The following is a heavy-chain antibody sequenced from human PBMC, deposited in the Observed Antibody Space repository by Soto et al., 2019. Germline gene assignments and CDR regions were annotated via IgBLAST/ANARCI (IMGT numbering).Heavy chain of an antibody. D-gene: IGHD3-3*02. CDR1: GFDFSNYG. CDR3: VKDAPQPFSD. V-gene: IGHV3-23*01. CDR2: ISGTAHAS. J-gene: IGHJ4*02. Sequence: EVQLLESGGGLVQPGGSLRISCAASGFDFSNYGMSWFRQAPGKGLEGVSAISGTAHASYYAASVKGRFTISRDNSKNTLYLHMNSLRVEDTAVYFCVKDAPQPFSDWGQGTLVTVSS.